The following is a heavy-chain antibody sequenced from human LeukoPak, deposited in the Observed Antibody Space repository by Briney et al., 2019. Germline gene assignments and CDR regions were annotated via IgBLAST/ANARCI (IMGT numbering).Heavy chain of an antibody. CDR2: IYPGDSDT. CDR1: GYSFTSYW. CDR3: ASGGSGWCDY. Sequence: GESLKISCKGSGYSFTSYWIGWVRQIPGKGLEWMGIIYPGDSDTKYSPSFRGQVSISADKSISTAYLQGGSLKASDTGMYYCASGGSGWCDYWGQGTLVTVSS. D-gene: IGHD6-19*01. J-gene: IGHJ4*02. V-gene: IGHV5-51*01.